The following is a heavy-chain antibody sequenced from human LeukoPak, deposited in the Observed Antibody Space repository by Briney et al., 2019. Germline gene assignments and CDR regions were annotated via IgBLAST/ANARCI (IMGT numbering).Heavy chain of an antibody. CDR2: IYTSGST. D-gene: IGHD4-17*01. CDR3: ARPRASPYAFDY. CDR1: GGSISSYY. J-gene: IGHJ4*02. V-gene: IGHV4-4*09. Sequence: SETLSLTCTVSGGSISSYYWSWIRQPPGKGLEWIGYIYTSGSTNYNPSLKSRVTISVDTSKNQCSLKLSSVTAADTAVYYCARPRASPYAFDYWGQGTLVTVSS.